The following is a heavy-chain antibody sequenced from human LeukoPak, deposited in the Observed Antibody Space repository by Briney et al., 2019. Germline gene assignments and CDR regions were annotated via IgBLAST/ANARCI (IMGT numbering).Heavy chain of an antibody. V-gene: IGHV4-39*07. CDR1: GGSISSSSYH. CDR2: IYYSGST. CDR3: ARDGYDILTGYYQPFDY. J-gene: IGHJ4*02. Sequence: SETLSLTCTVSGGSISSSSYHWGWLRQPPGKGLEWIGSIYYSGSTYYNPSLKSRVTISVDTSKNQFSLKLSSVTAADTAVYYCARDGYDILTGYYQPFDYWGQGTLVTVSS. D-gene: IGHD3-9*01.